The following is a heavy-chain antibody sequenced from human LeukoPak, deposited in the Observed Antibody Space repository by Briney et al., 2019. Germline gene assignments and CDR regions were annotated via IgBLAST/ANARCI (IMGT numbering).Heavy chain of an antibody. J-gene: IGHJ4*02. CDR1: GGTFSSYA. CDR2: IIPIFGTA. CDR3: ARGFYGDYRGINLNYFDC. D-gene: IGHD4-17*01. V-gene: IGHV1-69*13. Sequence: SAKVSCKASGGTFSSYAISWVRQAPGQGLEWMGGIIPIFGTANCAQKFQGRVTITADESTSTAYMELSSLRSEDTAVYYCARGFYGDYRGINLNYFDCWGQGTLVTVSS.